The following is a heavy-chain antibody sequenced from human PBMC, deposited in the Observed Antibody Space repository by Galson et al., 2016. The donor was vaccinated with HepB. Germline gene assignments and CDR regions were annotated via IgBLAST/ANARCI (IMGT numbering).Heavy chain of an antibody. CDR1: GFSLSNYW. CDR3: ARGGDIFTPYYPGVCDY. D-gene: IGHD3-9*01. V-gene: IGHV3-74*01. J-gene: IGHJ4*02. Sequence: SLRLSCAASGFSLSNYWMHWVRQAPGKGLVWVSRINGDGSITNYADSVKGRFTISRDNAKNTLYLQMNSLRAEDTAVYYCARGGDIFTPYYPGVCDYWGQGTLVTVSS. CDR2: INGDGSIT.